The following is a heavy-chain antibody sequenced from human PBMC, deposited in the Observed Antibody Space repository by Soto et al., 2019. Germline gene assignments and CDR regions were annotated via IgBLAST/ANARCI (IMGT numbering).Heavy chain of an antibody. V-gene: IGHV4-30-2*01. CDR2: IYHSGST. CDR1: GGSISSGGYS. D-gene: IGHD1-1*01. J-gene: IGHJ5*02. CDR3: ARVMGYGTERGWFHP. Sequence: QLQLQESGSGLVKPSQTLSLTCAVSGGSISSGGYSWSWIRQPPGKGLEWIGYIYHSGSTYYNPSLKRRVNISGDRAKNQFSLKLDSVAGGDTGVYYCARVMGYGTERGWFHPWGQGTLVTVSS.